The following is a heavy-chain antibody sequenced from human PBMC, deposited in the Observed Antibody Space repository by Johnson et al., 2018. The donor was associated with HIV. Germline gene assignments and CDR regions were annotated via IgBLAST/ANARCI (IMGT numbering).Heavy chain of an antibody. CDR3: ARDYDIPRDDAFDI. J-gene: IGHJ3*02. CDR2: ISYDGSNK. D-gene: IGHD3-9*01. Sequence: QMQLVESGGGVVQPGRSLRLSCAASGFTFSSYALHWVRQAPGKGLEWVAVISYDGSNKYYADSVKGRFTISRDNFKNPLYLQMNSLRVEDTAVYYCARDYDIPRDDAFDIWGQGTMVTVSS. V-gene: IGHV3-30-3*01. CDR1: GFTFSSYA.